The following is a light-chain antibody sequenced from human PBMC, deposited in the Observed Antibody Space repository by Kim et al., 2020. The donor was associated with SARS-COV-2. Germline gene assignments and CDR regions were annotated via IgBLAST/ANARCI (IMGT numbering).Light chain of an antibody. CDR3: QQYNGRWT. Sequence: DIQMTQSPSTLSASVGDRVTITCRASQSISSWLAWYQRKPGKAPKVLIYKASSLESGVPSRFSGSGSGTEFTLTISSLQPDDFATYYCQQYNGRWTFGQGTKVDIK. J-gene: IGKJ1*01. CDR2: KAS. CDR1: QSISSW. V-gene: IGKV1-5*03.